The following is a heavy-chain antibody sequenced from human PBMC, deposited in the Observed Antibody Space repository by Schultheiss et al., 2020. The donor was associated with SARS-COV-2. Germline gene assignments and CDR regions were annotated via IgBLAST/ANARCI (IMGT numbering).Heavy chain of an antibody. J-gene: IGHJ3*02. D-gene: IGHD3-22*01. Sequence: SETLSLTCTVSGDSISSSDYYWGWIRQPPGKGLEWIGSIYFSGSAYYNPSLKSRVTISVDKSKNQFSLKLSSVTAADTAVYYCARVNYYDSSDAFDIWGQGTMVTVSS. V-gene: IGHV4-39*07. CDR2: IYFSGSA. CDR3: ARVNYYDSSDAFDI. CDR1: GDSISSSDYY.